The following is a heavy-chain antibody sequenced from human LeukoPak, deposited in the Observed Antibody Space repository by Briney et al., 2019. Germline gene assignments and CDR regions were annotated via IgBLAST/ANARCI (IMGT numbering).Heavy chain of an antibody. CDR1: GGSISSYY. CDR2: FYYSGST. J-gene: IGHJ6*02. CDR3: AREGAAAGMFYYYYGMDV. D-gene: IGHD6-13*01. Sequence: SETLSLTCTVSGGSISSYYWSWIRQPPGKGLEWIGYFYYSGSTNYNPSLKGRVTISVDTSKNQFSLKLSSVTAADTAVYYCAREGAAAGMFYYYYGMDVWGQGTTVTVSS. V-gene: IGHV4-59*01.